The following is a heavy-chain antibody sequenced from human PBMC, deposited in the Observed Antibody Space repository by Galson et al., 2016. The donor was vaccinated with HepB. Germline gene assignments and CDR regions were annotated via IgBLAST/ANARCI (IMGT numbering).Heavy chain of an antibody. CDR1: GFTFSDYY. D-gene: IGHD3-10*01. V-gene: IGHV3-11*06. CDR2: ISSSSSYI. Sequence: SLRLSCAASGFTFSDYYMNWIRQAPGKGLEWVSYISSSSSYINYADSVKGRFTISRENAKNSPYLQMNSLRAEDSAVYYCASEIRGAPPTDYWGQGTLVTVSS. CDR3: ASEIRGAPPTDY. J-gene: IGHJ4*02.